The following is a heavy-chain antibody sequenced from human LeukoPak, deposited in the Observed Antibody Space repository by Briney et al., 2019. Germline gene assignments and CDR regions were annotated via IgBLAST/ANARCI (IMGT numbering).Heavy chain of an antibody. D-gene: IGHD2-15*01. CDR2: INPNSGGT. CDR3: ARGVVVAATDENWFDP. V-gene: IGHV1-2*02. CDR1: GYTFTGYY. J-gene: IGHJ5*02. Sequence: ASVKVSCKASGYTFTGYYMHWVRQAPGQGLEWMGWINPNSGGTNYAQKFQGRVTMTRDTSISTAYMELGRLRSDDTAVYYCARGVVVAATDENWFDPWGQGTLVTVSS.